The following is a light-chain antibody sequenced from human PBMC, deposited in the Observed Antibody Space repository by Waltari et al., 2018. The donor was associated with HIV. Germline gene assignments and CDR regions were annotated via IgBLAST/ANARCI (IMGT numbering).Light chain of an antibody. CDR1: SSDIGAYDP. CDR3: SSYGDSLRVL. CDR2: EVN. V-gene: IGLV2-8*01. Sequence: QSALTQPPSASGSLGQSVTISSTGPSSDIGAYDPVSWFQQHPRRAPQLLLYEVNRRPSTVSDRFSGSRSGSTAFLTVAGLQPDDEATYFCSSYGDSLRVLFGGGTNVTVL. J-gene: IGLJ3*02.